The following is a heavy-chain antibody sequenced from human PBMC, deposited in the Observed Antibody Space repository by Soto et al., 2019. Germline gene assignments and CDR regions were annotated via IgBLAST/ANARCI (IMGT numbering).Heavy chain of an antibody. J-gene: IGHJ4*02. CDR1: GGSFSGYY. Sequence: SETLSLTCAVYGGSFSGYYGSWIRQPPGKGLEWIGEINHSGSINYNPSLKSRVTISVDTSKNQFSLKLSSVTAADTAVYYCARLIPGTTFDYWGEGTLVTVSP. CDR3: ARLIPGTTFDY. CDR2: INHSGSI. V-gene: IGHV4-34*01. D-gene: IGHD1-7*01.